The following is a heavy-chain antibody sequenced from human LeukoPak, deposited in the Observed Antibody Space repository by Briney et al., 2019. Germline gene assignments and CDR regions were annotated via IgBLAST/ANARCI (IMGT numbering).Heavy chain of an antibody. Sequence: GGSLTLSCAASGFTFSSYRMNWVRQAPGKGLEGVASISSSSSYIYYADSVKGRFTISRDNAKNSLYLQMNSLRAEDTAVYYCARDLGHYYGSGSYYCWGQGTMVTVSS. V-gene: IGHV3-21*01. CDR1: GFTFSSYR. CDR3: ARDLGHYYGSGSYYC. CDR2: ISSSSSYI. D-gene: IGHD3-10*01. J-gene: IGHJ3*01.